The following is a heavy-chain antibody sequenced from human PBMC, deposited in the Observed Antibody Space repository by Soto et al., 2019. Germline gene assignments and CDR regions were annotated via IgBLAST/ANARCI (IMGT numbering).Heavy chain of an antibody. CDR2: IIPILGIA. Sequence: QVQLVQSGAEVKKPGSSVKVSCKASGCTFISYTISWVRQAPGQVLEWMGRIIPILGIANHAQKFQGRLTITADKSTSTAYMELRSLRSEDTAVYYCARLTYYYDSSGYFSWGQGALVTVSS. J-gene: IGHJ5*02. D-gene: IGHD3-22*01. CDR1: GCTFISYT. V-gene: IGHV1-69*02. CDR3: ARLTYYYDSSGYFS.